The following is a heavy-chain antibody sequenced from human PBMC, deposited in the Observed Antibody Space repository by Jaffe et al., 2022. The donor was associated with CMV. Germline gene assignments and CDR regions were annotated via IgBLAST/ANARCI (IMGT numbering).Heavy chain of an antibody. J-gene: IGHJ4*02. Sequence: EVQLVESGGGLVQPGRSLRLSCAASGFTFDDYAMHWVRQAPGKGLEWVSGISWNSGSIGYADSVKGRFTISRDNAKNSLYLQMNSLRAEDTALYYCAKAGGRHYYGSGSYSMFDYWGQGTLVTVSS. CDR3: AKAGGRHYYGSGSYSMFDY. D-gene: IGHD3-10*01. CDR2: ISWNSGSI. CDR1: GFTFDDYA. V-gene: IGHV3-9*01.